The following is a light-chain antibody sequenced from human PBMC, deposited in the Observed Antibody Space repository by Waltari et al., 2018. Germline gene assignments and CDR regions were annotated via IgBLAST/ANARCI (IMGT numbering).Light chain of an antibody. CDR2: GHS. CDR3: QSYDSNLSGWV. J-gene: IGLJ3*02. Sequence: QSVLTQPPSVSGAPGQRVTISCTGSSSNIGAGYDVHWYQHLPGAAPKLIMYGHSNRPSGVPDRFSGSKSGTSASLAITGVQAEDEADYYCQSYDSNLSGWVCGGGSSLTVL. V-gene: IGLV1-40*01. CDR1: SSNIGAGYD.